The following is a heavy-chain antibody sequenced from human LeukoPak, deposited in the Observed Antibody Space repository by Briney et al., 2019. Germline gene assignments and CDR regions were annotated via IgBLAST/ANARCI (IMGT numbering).Heavy chain of an antibody. J-gene: IGHJ3*01. CDR2: INHSGST. CDR3: ARPSPPLVT. D-gene: IGHD2/OR15-2a*01. CDR1: GGSFSGYY. V-gene: IGHV4-34*01. Sequence: PSETLSLTCAVYGGSFSGYYWSWIRQPPGKGLEWIGEINHSGSTNYNPSLKSRVTISVDTSKNQFSLKLRSATAADTAVYYCARPSPPLVTWGQGTMVTVSS.